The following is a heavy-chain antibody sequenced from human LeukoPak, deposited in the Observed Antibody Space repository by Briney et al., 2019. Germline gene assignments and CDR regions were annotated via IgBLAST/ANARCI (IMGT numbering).Heavy chain of an antibody. V-gene: IGHV4-30-2*01. D-gene: IGHD1-7*01. CDR1: GGSISSGGYY. Sequence: PSQTLSLTCTVSGGSISSGGYYWSWIRQPPGKGLEWIGYIYHSGSTYYNPSLKSRVTISVDRSKNQFSLKLSSVTAADTAVYYCARDLGALELRIFDIWGQGTMVTVSS. CDR3: ARDLGALELRIFDI. J-gene: IGHJ3*02. CDR2: IYHSGST.